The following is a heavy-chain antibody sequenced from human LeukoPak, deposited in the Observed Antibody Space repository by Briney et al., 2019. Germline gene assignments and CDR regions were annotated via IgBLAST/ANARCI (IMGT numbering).Heavy chain of an antibody. D-gene: IGHD3-22*01. J-gene: IGHJ3*02. Sequence: PSETLSLTCTVSGGSISSSSYYWGWIRQPPGKGLEWIGSISYSGSTYYHPSLKSRATISVDTSKNQFSLKLSSVTAADTAVYYCASIRNYYDSSGYSSYAFDIWGQGTMVTVSS. CDR3: ASIRNYYDSSGYSSYAFDI. CDR1: GGSISSSSYY. CDR2: ISYSGST. V-gene: IGHV4-39*01.